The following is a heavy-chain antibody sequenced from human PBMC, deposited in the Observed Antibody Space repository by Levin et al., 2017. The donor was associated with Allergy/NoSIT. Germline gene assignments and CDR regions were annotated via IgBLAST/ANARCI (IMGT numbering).Heavy chain of an antibody. CDR1: GSTTSLFY. J-gene: IGHJ5*02. Sequence: SQTPSLTCTVSGSTTSLFYWNWIRQTPGKGLQWVGYINYSVNTKYNPSLKSRVTISLDKSKNQFSLLLTSVTAADTAVYYCARDTGGWYFDRWGQGTLVTVSS. D-gene: IGHD3-16*01. V-gene: IGHV4-59*01. CDR3: ARDTGGWYFDR. CDR2: INYSVNT.